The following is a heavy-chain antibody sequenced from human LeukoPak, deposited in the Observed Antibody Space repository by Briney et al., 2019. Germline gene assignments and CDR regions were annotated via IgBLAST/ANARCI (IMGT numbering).Heavy chain of an antibody. CDR1: GVAFSSDSYY. D-gene: IGHD3-22*01. CDR2: VYIGGGT. J-gene: IGHJ4*02. Sequence: SETLSLTCTVSGVAFSSDSYYWSWIRQAAGKGLEWIGRVYIGGGTDYNPSLASRVTMTVEGSNNQFSLRLTSVTAADTAVCYCASLSVGSGYYPFDYWGQGTLVTVSS. V-gene: IGHV4-61*02. CDR3: ASLSVGSGYYPFDY.